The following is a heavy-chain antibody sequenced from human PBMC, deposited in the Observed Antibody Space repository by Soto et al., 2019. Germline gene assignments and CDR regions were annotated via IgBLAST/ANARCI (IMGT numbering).Heavy chain of an antibody. CDR3: ARGLRGSSDYYYYGMDV. D-gene: IGHD6-6*01. Sequence: ASVKVSCKASGYTFTSYGISWLRQAPGQGLEWMGWISAYNGNTNYAQKLQGRVTMTTDTSTSTAYMELRSLRSDDTAVYYCARGLRGSSDYYYYGMDVWGQGTTVTVSS. CDR2: ISAYNGNT. V-gene: IGHV1-18*01. J-gene: IGHJ6*02. CDR1: GYTFTSYG.